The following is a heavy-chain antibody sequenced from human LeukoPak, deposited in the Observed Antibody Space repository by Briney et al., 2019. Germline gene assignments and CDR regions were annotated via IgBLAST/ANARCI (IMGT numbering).Heavy chain of an antibody. J-gene: IGHJ4*02. Sequence: GGSLRLSCAASGFTFSSYGMHWVRQAPGKGLGWVAVIWYDGSNKYYADSVKGRFTISRENSKNKLYLQMNSLRAEDTAVYYCARDGPGGYWGQGTLVTVSS. D-gene: IGHD3-10*01. CDR3: ARDGPGGY. V-gene: IGHV3-33*01. CDR1: GFTFSSYG. CDR2: IWYDGSNK.